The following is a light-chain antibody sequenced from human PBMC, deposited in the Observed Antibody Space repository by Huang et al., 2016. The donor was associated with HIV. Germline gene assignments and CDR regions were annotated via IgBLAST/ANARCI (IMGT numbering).Light chain of an antibody. CDR2: GAS. J-gene: IGKJ2*01. V-gene: IGKV3-15*01. CDR1: QTVNSN. CDR3: QQYDTWPPVSS. Sequence: EVVMTQSPVTLSASPGEGVTLSCRASQTVNSNLAWYQQKPGQVPRLLLYGASNRATGIPARFTGIGSGTEFTLTINSLHSEDFAVYYCQQYDTWPPVSSFGQGTKLVTK.